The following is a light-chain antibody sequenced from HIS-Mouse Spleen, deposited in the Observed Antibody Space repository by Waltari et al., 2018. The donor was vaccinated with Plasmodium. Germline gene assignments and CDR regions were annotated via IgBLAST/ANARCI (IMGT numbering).Light chain of an antibody. J-gene: IGKJ2*01. CDR3: QQSHT. CDR1: QSINSY. Sequence: DIQMTQSPSSLSASVGDRVTITCRASQSINSYLNWYQQKPGKAPKLLIYAASSLQSGVPSRFSGSGSGTDFTLTISSLQPEDFATYYCQQSHTFGQGTKLEIK. V-gene: IGKV1-39*01. CDR2: AAS.